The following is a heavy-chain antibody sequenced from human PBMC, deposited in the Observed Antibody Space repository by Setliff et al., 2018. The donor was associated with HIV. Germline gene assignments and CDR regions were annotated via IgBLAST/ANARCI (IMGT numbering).Heavy chain of an antibody. Sequence: SETLSLTCTVSGGSISSDSYYWGWIRQPPGKGLEWLGSFYYSGSTYYNPSLKSRVTISVDTSKNQFSLKLSSVTAADTAVYYCARDRDYGGNRDAFDIWG. CDR2: FYYSGST. D-gene: IGHD4-17*01. V-gene: IGHV4-39*02. CDR3: ARDRDYGGNRDAFDI. J-gene: IGHJ3*02. CDR1: GGSISSDSYY.